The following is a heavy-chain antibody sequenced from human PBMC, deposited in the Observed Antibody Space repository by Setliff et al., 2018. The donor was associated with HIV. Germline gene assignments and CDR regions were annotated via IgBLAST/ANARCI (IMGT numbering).Heavy chain of an antibody. Sequence: TLSLTCTVSGGSINNYFWSWIRQSPGRGLEWIGYIYYSGETNYNPSLKSRFTISRDNAKNSLYLQMNSLRAEDTAVYYCARVSELLAYYMDVWGKGTTVTVSS. CDR1: GGSINNYF. CDR2: IYYSGET. CDR3: ARVSELLAYYMDV. D-gene: IGHD1-26*01. V-gene: IGHV4-59*12. J-gene: IGHJ6*03.